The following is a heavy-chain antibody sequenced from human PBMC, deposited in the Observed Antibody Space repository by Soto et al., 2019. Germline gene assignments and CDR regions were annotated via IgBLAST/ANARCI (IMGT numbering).Heavy chain of an antibody. CDR2: ISCCGGST. CDR1: GFNFKKFA. J-gene: IGHJ4*02. V-gene: IGHV3-23*01. D-gene: IGHD6-19*01. CDR3: AKADGEQWLIPHLDN. Sequence: EVQLLESGGGVVQPGGSLRLSCEASGFNFKKFAMGWVRQATGEGLEWVSGISCCGGSTSYADSVKGRFTLARDDSKNTLSLHLNRLRFEDTARYFCAKADGEQWLIPHLDNWGQGTLVTVS.